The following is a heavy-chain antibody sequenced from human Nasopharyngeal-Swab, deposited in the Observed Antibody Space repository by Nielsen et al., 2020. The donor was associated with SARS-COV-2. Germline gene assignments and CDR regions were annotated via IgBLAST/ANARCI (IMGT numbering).Heavy chain of an antibody. CDR3: ARGSSSYYFDY. D-gene: IGHD6-6*01. J-gene: IGHJ4*02. CDR1: GCTFSSYA. CDR2: ISYDGSNK. V-gene: IGHV3-30-3*01. Sequence: GGALRLSCAASGCTFSSYAMHWVRQAPGKGLEWVAVISYDGSNKYYTDSVKGRFTISRDNSKNTLYLQMNSLRAEDTAVYYCARGSSSYYFDYWGQGTLVTVSS.